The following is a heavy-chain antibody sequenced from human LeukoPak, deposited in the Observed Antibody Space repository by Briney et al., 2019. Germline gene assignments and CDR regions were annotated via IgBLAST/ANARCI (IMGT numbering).Heavy chain of an antibody. Sequence: GASVKVSCKASGGTFSSYAISWVRQAPGQGLEWMGGIIPIFGTANYAQKFQGRVTITADESTSTAYMELSSLRSEDTAVYYRARDLGYCSGGSCYGVDYWGQGTLVTVSS. CDR1: GGTFSSYA. CDR2: IIPIFGTA. J-gene: IGHJ4*02. CDR3: ARDLGYCSGGSCYGVDY. D-gene: IGHD2-15*01. V-gene: IGHV1-69*13.